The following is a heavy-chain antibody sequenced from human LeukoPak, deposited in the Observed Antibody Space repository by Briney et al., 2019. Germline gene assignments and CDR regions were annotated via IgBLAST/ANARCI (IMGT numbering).Heavy chain of an antibody. CDR3: ARDRAVVVAATDY. J-gene: IGHJ4*02. D-gene: IGHD2-15*01. CDR1: GYTFTSYG. Sequence: ASVKVSCKASGYTFTSYGISWVRQAPGQGLEWMGWISGYNGNTNSAQKLQGRVSMTTDTSTSTAYMELRSLRSDDTAVYYCARDRAVVVAATDYWGQGTLVTVSS. V-gene: IGHV1-18*01. CDR2: ISGYNGNT.